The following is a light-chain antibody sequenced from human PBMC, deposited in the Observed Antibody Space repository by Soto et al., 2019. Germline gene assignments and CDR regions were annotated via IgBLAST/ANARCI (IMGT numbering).Light chain of an antibody. Sequence: PGESATLSCRASQSVRSSYLAWYQQTPGQTPRLFIYAASSRATGIPSRFSGTGSGTEFTLIISSLQPDDFATYYCQQYGSYWTFGQGTKVDIK. CDR3: QQYGSYWT. J-gene: IGKJ1*01. V-gene: IGKV3-20*01. CDR1: QSVRSSY. CDR2: AAS.